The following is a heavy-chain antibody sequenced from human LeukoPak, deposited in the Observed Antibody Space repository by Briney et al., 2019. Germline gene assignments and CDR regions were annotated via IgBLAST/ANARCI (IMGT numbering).Heavy chain of an antibody. CDR3: ARGGSSGWYVQNYFNT. V-gene: IGHV1-2*02. CDR1: GYTFTSYA. J-gene: IGHJ5*02. Sequence: ASVKVSCKASGYTFTSYAIHWVRQAPGQGLEWMGWITPSGGTNYPQKFQGRVAITWGTSITTAYMELSRLRSDDTAVYYCARGGSSGWYVQNYFNTWGQGTLVTVSS. CDR2: ITPSGGT. D-gene: IGHD6-19*01.